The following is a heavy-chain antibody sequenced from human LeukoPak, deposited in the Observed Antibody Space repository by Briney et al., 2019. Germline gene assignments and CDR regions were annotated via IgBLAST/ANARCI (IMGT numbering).Heavy chain of an antibody. CDR3: AGVVGLTGYSSSWYSGYYYYMDV. CDR2: IIPIFGTT. D-gene: IGHD6-13*01. J-gene: IGHJ6*03. Sequence: SVKVSCKASGGTFSSYAISWVRQAPGQGLEWMGGIIPIFGTTNYAQKFQDRVTITADKSTSTAYMELSSLRSEETAVYYCAGVVGLTGYSSSWYSGYYYYMDVWGKGTTVTVSS. V-gene: IGHV1-69*06. CDR1: GGTFSSYA.